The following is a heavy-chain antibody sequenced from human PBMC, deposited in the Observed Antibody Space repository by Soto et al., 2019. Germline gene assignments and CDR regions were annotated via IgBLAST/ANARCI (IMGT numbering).Heavy chain of an antibody. CDR1: GFTFSSYW. Sequence: SGGSLRLSCAASGFTFSSYWMSWVRQAPGKGLEWVANIKQDGSEKYYVDSVKGRFTISRDNAKNSLYLQMNSLRAEDTAVYYCAKDLRIFGVAARRSDYGMDVWGQGTTVTVSS. CDR3: AKDLRIFGVAARRSDYGMDV. CDR2: IKQDGSEK. D-gene: IGHD3-3*02. V-gene: IGHV3-7*01. J-gene: IGHJ6*02.